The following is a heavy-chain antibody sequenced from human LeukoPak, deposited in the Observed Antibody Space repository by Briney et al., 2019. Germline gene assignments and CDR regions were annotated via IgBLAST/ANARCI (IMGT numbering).Heavy chain of an antibody. CDR1: GYSISSGYY. D-gene: IGHD3-10*01. J-gene: IGHJ4*02. V-gene: IGHV4-38-2*02. CDR3: ARGPRLYYYGSGSYYDY. CDR2: IYYSGST. Sequence: SETLSLTCTVSGYSISSGYYWGWIRQLPGKGLEWIGSIYYSGSTYYNPSPKSRVTISVDTSKNQFSLKLSSVTAADTAVYYCARGPRLYYYGSGSYYDYWGQGTLVTVSS.